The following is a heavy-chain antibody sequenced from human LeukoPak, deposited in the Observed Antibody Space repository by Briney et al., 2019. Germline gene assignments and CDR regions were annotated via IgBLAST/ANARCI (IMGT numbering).Heavy chain of an antibody. CDR3: ASSFRAAIFGVVTTTRFDY. J-gene: IGHJ4*02. CDR2: IIPIFGTA. CDR1: GGTFSSYA. V-gene: IGHV1-69*05. Sequence: GASVKVSCKASGGTFSSYAISWMRQAPGQGLEWMGGIIPIFGTANYAQKFQGRVTITTDESTSTAYMELSSLRSEDTAVYYCASSFRAAIFGVVTTTRFDYWGQGTLVTVSS. D-gene: IGHD3-3*01.